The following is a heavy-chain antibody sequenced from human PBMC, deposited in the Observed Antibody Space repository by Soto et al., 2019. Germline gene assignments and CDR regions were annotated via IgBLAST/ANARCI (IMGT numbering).Heavy chain of an antibody. Sequence: EVQVLESGGGLVQPGGSLRLSCAASGFTLSSYAMSCVRQTPGKGLEWVSTIVASGTSTYYADSVKGRFTISKDNSKNTLSLQMNSLRAEDTALYYCANGWSSDSYVPSDSWGLGILVTVSS. J-gene: IGHJ4*02. CDR3: ANGWSSDSYVPSDS. V-gene: IGHV3-23*01. D-gene: IGHD6-19*01. CDR2: IVASGTST. CDR1: GFTLSSYA.